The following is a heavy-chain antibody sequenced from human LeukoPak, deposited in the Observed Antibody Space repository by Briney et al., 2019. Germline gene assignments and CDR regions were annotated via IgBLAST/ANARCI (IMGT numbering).Heavy chain of an antibody. V-gene: IGHV5-51*01. D-gene: IGHD3-10*01. CDR2: IFPADSVT. J-gene: IGHJ4*02. CDR3: ARGVPTDY. Sequence: GESLQISRKGTGYSFTTYRIGWLRQLPGKGLEWMGIIFPADSVTRYSPSFQGQVTISADKSISTAYLQWSSLKASDTAMYYCARGVPTDYWGQGTLVTVSS. CDR1: GYSFTTYR.